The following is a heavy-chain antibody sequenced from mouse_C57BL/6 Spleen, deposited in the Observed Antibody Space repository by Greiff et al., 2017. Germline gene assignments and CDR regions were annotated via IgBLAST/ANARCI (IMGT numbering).Heavy chain of an antibody. D-gene: IGHD4-1*01. CDR3: TPNLDY. CDR1: GFNIKDDC. J-gene: IGHJ2*01. V-gene: IGHV14-4*01. Sequence: EVQGVESGAELVRPGASVKLSCTASGFNIKDDCMHWVQQRPEQGLEWIGWIDPENGDTEYASKFQGKATITADTSSNTAYLQLSRLTSEDTAVYYCTPNLDYWGQGTTLTVSS. CDR2: IDPENGDT.